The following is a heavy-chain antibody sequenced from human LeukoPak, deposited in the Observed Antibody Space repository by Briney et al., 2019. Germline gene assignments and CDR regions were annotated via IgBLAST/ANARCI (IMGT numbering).Heavy chain of an antibody. J-gene: IGHJ4*02. CDR3: ARALGYCSSTSCYSDY. D-gene: IGHD2-2*02. V-gene: IGHV3-66*02. Sequence: GGSLRLSCAASGFTVSSNYMSWVGQPPGKGLAGVSAIYSGGSTYYADSVKGRFTISRDNSKNTLYLQMNSLRAEDTAVYYCARALGYCSSTSCYSDYWGQGTLVTVSS. CDR1: GFTVSSNY. CDR2: IYSGGST.